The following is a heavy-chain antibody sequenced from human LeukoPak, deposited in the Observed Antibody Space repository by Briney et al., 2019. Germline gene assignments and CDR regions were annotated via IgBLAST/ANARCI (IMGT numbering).Heavy chain of an antibody. CDR2: MNPNSGNT. Sequence: ASVKVSCKASGYTFTSYDINWVRQATGQGLEWMGWMNPNSGNTGYAQKFQGRVTITRNTSISTAYMELSSLRSEDTAVYYCARGAAGWNYHYYYYMDVWGKGTTVTISS. CDR3: ARGAAGWNYHYYYYMDV. V-gene: IGHV1-8*03. CDR1: GYTFTSYD. D-gene: IGHD1-7*01. J-gene: IGHJ6*03.